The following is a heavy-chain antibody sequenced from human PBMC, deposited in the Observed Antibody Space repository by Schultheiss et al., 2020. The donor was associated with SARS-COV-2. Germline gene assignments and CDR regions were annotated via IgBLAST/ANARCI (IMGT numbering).Heavy chain of an antibody. CDR3: AKDLAVAGTLVGY. Sequence: GGSLRLSCAASGFTFSSYAMHWVRQAPGKGLEWVSGISWYSGSIGYADSVKGRFTISRDNAKNSLYLQMNSLRAEDTALYYCAKDLAVAGTLVGYWGQGTLVTVSS. CDR1: GFTFSSYA. CDR2: ISWYSGSI. D-gene: IGHD6-19*01. J-gene: IGHJ4*02. V-gene: IGHV3-9*01.